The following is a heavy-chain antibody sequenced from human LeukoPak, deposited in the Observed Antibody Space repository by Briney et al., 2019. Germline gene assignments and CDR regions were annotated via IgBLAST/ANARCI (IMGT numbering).Heavy chain of an antibody. CDR1: GFTFRSYG. CDR3: AKSSPILRYFDWLSGMDY. J-gene: IGHJ4*02. D-gene: IGHD3-9*01. CDR2: ISFDGSDK. V-gene: IGHV3-30*18. Sequence: PGGSLRLSCAASGFTFRSYGMHWVHQAPGKGLERAAVISFDGSDKYFADSVKGRFTISRDNSKNTLYLQMNSLRAEDTAVYYCAKSSPILRYFDWLSGMDYWGQGTLVTVSS.